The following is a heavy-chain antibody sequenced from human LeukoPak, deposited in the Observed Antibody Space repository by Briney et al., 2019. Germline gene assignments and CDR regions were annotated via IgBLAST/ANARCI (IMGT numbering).Heavy chain of an antibody. J-gene: IGHJ4*02. CDR2: IYYSGST. Sequence: SETLSLTCTVSGGSISTSNYYWGWIRQPPGKGLEWIGSIYYSGSTYYNPSLKSRVTISVDTSKNQFSLKLSSVTAADTAVYYCARGTRQGIRFDYWGQGTLVTVSS. CDR3: ARGTRQGIRFDY. V-gene: IGHV4-39*07. CDR1: GGSISTSNYY. D-gene: IGHD1-1*01.